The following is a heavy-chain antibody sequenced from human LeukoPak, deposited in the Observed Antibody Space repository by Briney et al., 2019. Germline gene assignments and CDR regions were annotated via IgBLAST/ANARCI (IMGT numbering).Heavy chain of an antibody. CDR1: GFTFTNHA. D-gene: IGHD3-10*01. CDR2: INAGNGKT. J-gene: IGHJ4*02. Sequence: ASVKVSCKASGFTFTNHARQWVRQAPGQRLEWMGWINAGNGKTKYSQKFQGRVTITRDTPASTVYMDLTSLRSEDTAVYFCARGLWFGHSLSNYFDYWGQGTLVTVSS. CDR3: ARGLWFGHSLSNYFDY. V-gene: IGHV1-3*01.